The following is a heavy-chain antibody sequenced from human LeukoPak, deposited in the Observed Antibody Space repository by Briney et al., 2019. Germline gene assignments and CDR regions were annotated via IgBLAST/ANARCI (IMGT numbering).Heavy chain of an antibody. Sequence: ASVKVSCKASGYTFTSYDFNWVRQAIGRRTEWMGWMSPNSGDTGYAQKFQDRVTMTRNTSISTAYMELSSLRSDDTAVYYCARGPPNWGYDYWGPGTLVTVSS. J-gene: IGHJ4*02. CDR2: MSPNSGDT. CDR3: ARGPPNWGYDY. D-gene: IGHD7-27*01. V-gene: IGHV1-8*01. CDR1: GYTFTSYD.